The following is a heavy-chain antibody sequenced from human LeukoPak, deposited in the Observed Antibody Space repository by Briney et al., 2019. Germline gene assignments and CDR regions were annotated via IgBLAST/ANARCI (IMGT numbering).Heavy chain of an antibody. CDR1: GGTFSSYA. V-gene: IGHV1-69*13. Sequence: ASVKVSCKASGGTFSSYAISWVRQAPGQGLEWMGGIIPIFGTANYAQSVQGRVTITADESTSTAYMELSSLRSEDTAVYYCARARRDCTNGVCPFYYYMDVWGKGTTVTVSS. CDR3: ARARRDCTNGVCPFYYYMDV. CDR2: IIPIFGTA. J-gene: IGHJ6*03. D-gene: IGHD2-8*01.